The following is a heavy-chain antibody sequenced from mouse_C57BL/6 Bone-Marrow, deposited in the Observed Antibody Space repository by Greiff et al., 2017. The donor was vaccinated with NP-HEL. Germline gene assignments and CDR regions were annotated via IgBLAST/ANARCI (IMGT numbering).Heavy chain of an antibody. Sequence: VQLQQPGTELVKPGASVKLSCKASGYTFTSYWMYWVKQRPGQGLDWIGNINPSNGATNYNEKLKGKATLTVDKSSSTAYMQLSSPTSEDSAVYYCARDSGYAFDFWGQGTTLTVSS. V-gene: IGHV1-53*01. CDR3: ARDSGYAFDF. CDR2: INPSNGAT. CDR1: GYTFTSYW. D-gene: IGHD3-2*02. J-gene: IGHJ2*01.